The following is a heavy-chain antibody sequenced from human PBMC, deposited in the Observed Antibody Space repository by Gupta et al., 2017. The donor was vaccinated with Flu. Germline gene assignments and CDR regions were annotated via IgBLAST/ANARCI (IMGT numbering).Heavy chain of an antibody. CDR2: IIPIFGTA. CDR3: ARDRKDYDFWSGYYLYGWFDP. J-gene: IGHJ5*02. D-gene: IGHD3-3*01. Sequence: VRQAPGQGLEWMGGIIPIFGTANYAQKFQGRVTITADESTSTAYMELSSLRSEDTAVYYCARDRKDYDFWSGYYLYGWFDPWGQGTLVTVSS. V-gene: IGHV1-69*01.